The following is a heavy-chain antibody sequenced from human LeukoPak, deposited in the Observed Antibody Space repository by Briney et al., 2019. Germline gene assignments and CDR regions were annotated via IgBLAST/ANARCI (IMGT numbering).Heavy chain of an antibody. CDR2: IKQDGSEK. D-gene: IGHD6-6*01. V-gene: IGHV3-7*01. CDR1: GFTFSNAW. Sequence: PGGSLRLSCAASGFTFSNAWMSWVRQAPGKGLEWVANIKQDGSEKYYVDSVKGRFTISRDNANNSLYLQMNSLRAEDTAVYYCARDLGFEQLVGVCDYWGQGTLVTVSS. J-gene: IGHJ4*02. CDR3: ARDLGFEQLVGVCDY.